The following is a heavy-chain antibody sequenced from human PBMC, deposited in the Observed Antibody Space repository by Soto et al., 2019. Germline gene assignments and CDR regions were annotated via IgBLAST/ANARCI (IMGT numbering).Heavy chain of an antibody. V-gene: IGHV3-53*04. CDR2: IYSGGST. CDR3: ARAYSGYDLGAFDI. J-gene: IGHJ3*02. Sequence: GGSLRLSCAASGFTVSSNYMSWVRQAPGKGLEWVSVIYSGGSTYYADSVKGRFTISRHNSKNTLYLQMNSLRAEDTAVYYCARAYSGYDLGAFDIWGQGTMVTVSS. CDR1: GFTVSSNY. D-gene: IGHD5-12*01.